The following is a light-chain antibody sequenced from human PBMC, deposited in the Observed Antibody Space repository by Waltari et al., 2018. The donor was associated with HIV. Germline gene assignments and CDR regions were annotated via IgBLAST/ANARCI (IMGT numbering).Light chain of an antibody. CDR1: RSIKSTV. Sequence: VVLTQSPGTLSLSPGEKAILSCRASRSIKSTVLVLYQQKPCQPPRLLTYSASTRAVSIPDRFTASGSGTDFTLTISRLEPEDFAVYFCQQCGTEPRSFGQGT. CDR2: SAS. J-gene: IGKJ2*03. V-gene: IGKV3-20*01. CDR3: QQCGTEPRS.